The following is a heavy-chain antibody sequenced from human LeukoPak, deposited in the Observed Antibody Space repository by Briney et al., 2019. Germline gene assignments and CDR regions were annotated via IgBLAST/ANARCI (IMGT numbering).Heavy chain of an antibody. Sequence: TGGSLRLSCAASGFTFSSYAMSWVRQAPGKGLEWVSAISGSGGSTYYADSVKGRFTISRDNSKNTLYLQMNSLRAEDTAVYYCAKDLDIVVVVAAADAFDIWGQGTMVTVSS. D-gene: IGHD2-15*01. J-gene: IGHJ3*02. V-gene: IGHV3-23*01. CDR3: AKDLDIVVVVAAADAFDI. CDR1: GFTFSSYA. CDR2: ISGSGGST.